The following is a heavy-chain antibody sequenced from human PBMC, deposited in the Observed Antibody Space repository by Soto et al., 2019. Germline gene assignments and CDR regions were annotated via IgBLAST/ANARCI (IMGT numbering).Heavy chain of an antibody. D-gene: IGHD6-19*01. CDR1: GDSVSSNTAA. V-gene: IGHV6-1*01. CDR3: ARGVAGSGFDL. CDR2: TYYRSNWRH. J-gene: IGHJ4*02. Sequence: PSQTLSLTCAISGDSVSSNTAAWNWIRSSPSRGLEWLGRTYYRSNWRHDYAVSVKSRITVNPDTSKNHFSLHLNSVTPDDTAVYYCARGVAGSGFDLWGQGTLVTVS.